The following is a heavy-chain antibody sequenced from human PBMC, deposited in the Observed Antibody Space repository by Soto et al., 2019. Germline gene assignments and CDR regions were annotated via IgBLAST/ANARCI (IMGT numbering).Heavy chain of an antibody. CDR1: GGSISSGGYS. CDR3: ASGLVTTLHY. CDR2: IYHCGST. D-gene: IGHD4-17*01. Sequence: QLQLQESGSGLVKPSQTLSLTCAVSGGSISSGGYSWSWIRQPPGKGLEWIGYIYHCGSTYYNPSLKSRVTRSVDRSKIQFSLKLSSVTAADTAVYYCASGLVTTLHYWGQGTLVTVSS. J-gene: IGHJ4*02. V-gene: IGHV4-30-2*01.